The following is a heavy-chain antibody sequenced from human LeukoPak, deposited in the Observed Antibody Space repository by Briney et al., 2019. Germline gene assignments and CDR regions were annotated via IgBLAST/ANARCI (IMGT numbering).Heavy chain of an antibody. J-gene: IGHJ6*03. Sequence: PGGSLRLSCAASGFTFNDYFMSWVRQAPGKGLEWLSYISPRGTTIYYADSVKGRFTISRDNAKNSLYLQMSSLRADDTAVYYCARCAGTPAYYYYYYYMDVWAKGPRSPSP. D-gene: IGHD1/OR15-1a*01. V-gene: IGHV3-11*04. CDR2: ISPRGTTI. CDR1: GFTFNDYF. CDR3: ARCAGTPAYYYYYYYMDV.